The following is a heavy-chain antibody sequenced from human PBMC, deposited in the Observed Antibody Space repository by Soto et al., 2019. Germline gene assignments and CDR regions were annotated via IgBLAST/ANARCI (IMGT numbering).Heavy chain of an antibody. CDR1: GFSLANYP. V-gene: IGHV3-48*02. D-gene: IGHD6-19*01. CDR2: ISPRGETI. CDR3: AKGPHTNAGWPYYFDS. Sequence: GGSLGLSCAASGFSLANYPMNWVRQTPGKGLEWVPYISPRGETIYYTESVQGRFTISRDNARNSMSLQMNSLRDEDTALYYCAKGPHTNAGWPYYFDSWGQGVPVTVSS. J-gene: IGHJ4*02.